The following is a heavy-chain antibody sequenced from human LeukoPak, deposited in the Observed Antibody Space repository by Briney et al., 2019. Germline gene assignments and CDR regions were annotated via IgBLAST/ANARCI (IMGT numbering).Heavy chain of an antibody. D-gene: IGHD6-13*01. V-gene: IGHV4-39*01. CDR3: ARPPPYSSSWYLDY. CDR2: IYYSGST. Sequence: KPSETLSLTCTVSGGSISSSSYYWGWIRQPPGKGLEWIGSIYYSGSTYYNPSLKSRVTISVYTSKNQFSLKLSSVTAADTAVYYCARPPPYSSSWYLDYWGQGTLVTVSS. J-gene: IGHJ4*02. CDR1: GGSISSSSYY.